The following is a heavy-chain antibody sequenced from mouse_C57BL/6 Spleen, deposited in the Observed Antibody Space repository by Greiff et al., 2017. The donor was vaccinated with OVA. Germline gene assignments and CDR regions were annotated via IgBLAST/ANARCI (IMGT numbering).Heavy chain of an antibody. CDR1: GYTFTSYW. J-gene: IGHJ1*03. CDR2: IYPGSGST. CDR3: ASGRAYFGYFDV. V-gene: IGHV1-55*01. Sequence: VQLQQPGAELVKPGASVKMSCKASGYTFTSYWITWVKQRPGQGLEWIGDIYPGSGSTNYNEKFKSKATLTVDTSSSTAYMQLSSLTSEDSAVYYCASGRAYFGYFDVWGTGTTVTVSS. D-gene: IGHD3-3*01.